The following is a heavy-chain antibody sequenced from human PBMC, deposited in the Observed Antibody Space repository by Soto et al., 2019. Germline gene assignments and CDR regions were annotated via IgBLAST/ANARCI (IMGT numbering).Heavy chain of an antibody. CDR3: ARRFWSGYSAAFDI. D-gene: IGHD3-3*01. J-gene: IGHJ3*02. CDR2: ISDSSSTI. CDR1: GFTFSSYS. Sequence: GGSLRLSCAASGFTFSSYSMNWVRQAPGKGLEWVSYISDSSSTIYHADSVKGRFTISRDNAKNSLYLQMNSLRAEDTAIYYCARRFWSGYSAAFDIWGQGTMVTVS. V-gene: IGHV3-48*01.